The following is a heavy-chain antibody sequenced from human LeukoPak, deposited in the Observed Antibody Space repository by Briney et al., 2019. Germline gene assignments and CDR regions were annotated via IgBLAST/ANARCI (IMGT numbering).Heavy chain of an antibody. CDR2: IYYSGST. J-gene: IGHJ5*02. CDR3: ARDRDDSGFDP. Sequence: SETLSLTCTVSGGSISSGGYYWSWIRQLPGKGLEWIWYIYYSGSTYYNPSLKSRVSISVAKSKNRFSLRLGSVTAADTAVYYCARDRDDSGFDPWGQGTLVTVSS. V-gene: IGHV4-31*03. CDR1: GGSISSGGYY. D-gene: IGHD5-24*01.